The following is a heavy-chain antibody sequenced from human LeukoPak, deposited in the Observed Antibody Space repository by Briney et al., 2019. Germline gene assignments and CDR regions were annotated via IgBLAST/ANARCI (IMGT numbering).Heavy chain of an antibody. D-gene: IGHD6-19*01. V-gene: IGHV4-61*02. Sequence: SQTLSLTCTVSGGSISSGSYYWSWTRQPAGKGLEWIGRIYTSGSTNYNPSLKSRVTISVDTSKNQFSLKLSSVTAADTAVYYCARDGWAGTDYWGQGTLVTVSS. CDR2: IYTSGST. CDR3: ARDGWAGTDY. J-gene: IGHJ4*02. CDR1: GGSISSGSYY.